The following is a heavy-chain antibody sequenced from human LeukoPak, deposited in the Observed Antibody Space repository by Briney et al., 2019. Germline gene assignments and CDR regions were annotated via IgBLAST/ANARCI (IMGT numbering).Heavy chain of an antibody. J-gene: IGHJ4*02. CDR2: INSDGSST. D-gene: IGHD3-3*01. CDR1: GFTFSSYW. Sequence: GGSLRLSCAASGFTFSSYWMHWVRQAPGKGLVWVSRINSDGSSTSYADSVKGRFTISRDNAKNTLYLQMNSLRAEDTAVYYCARVPQYYDFWSGLYYFDYWGQGTLVTVSS. CDR3: ARVPQYYDFWSGLYYFDY. V-gene: IGHV3-74*01.